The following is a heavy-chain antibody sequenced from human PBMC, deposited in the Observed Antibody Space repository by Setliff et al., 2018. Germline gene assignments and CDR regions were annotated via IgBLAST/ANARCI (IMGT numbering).Heavy chain of an antibody. D-gene: IGHD6-19*01. V-gene: IGHV4-31*03. Sequence: SETLSLTCTVSGGSISSGGYYWSWIRQHPGKGLEWIGYIYYSGSTSYYNPSLRSRVTISVDTSKNQFSLKLSSVTAADTAVYYCARGRAGHSGHWGQGTLVTVS. J-gene: IGHJ4*02. CDR3: ARGRAGHSGH. CDR2: IYYSGSTS. CDR1: GGSISSGGYY.